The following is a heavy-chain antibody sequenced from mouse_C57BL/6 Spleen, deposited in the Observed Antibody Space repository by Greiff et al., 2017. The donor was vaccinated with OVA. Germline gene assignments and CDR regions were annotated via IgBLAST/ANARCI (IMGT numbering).Heavy chain of an antibody. Sequence: VQRVEPGAELVKPGASVKLSCKASGYTFTSYWMHWVKQRPGRGLEWIGRIDPNSGGTKYNEKFKSKATLTVDKPSRTAYMQLSSLTSEDAAVYYCVRSAGVYGRVWYFDVWGTGTTVTVSS. CDR1: GYTFTSYW. D-gene: IGHD1-1*01. CDR2: IDPNSGGT. CDR3: VRSAGVYGRVWYFDV. J-gene: IGHJ1*03. V-gene: IGHV1-72*01.